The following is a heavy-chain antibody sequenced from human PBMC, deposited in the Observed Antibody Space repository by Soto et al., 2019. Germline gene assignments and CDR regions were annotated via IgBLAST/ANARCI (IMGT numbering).Heavy chain of an antibody. CDR1: GFTFSSYG. Sequence: PGGSLRLSCAASGFTFSSYGMHWVRQAPGKGLEWVAVISYDGSNKYYADSVKGRFTISRDNSKNTLYLQMNSLRAEDTAVYYCAKDLLRVVHYYYYGMDVWGQGTTVTVSS. D-gene: IGHD2-2*01. V-gene: IGHV3-30*18. CDR2: ISYDGSNK. J-gene: IGHJ6*02. CDR3: AKDLLRVVHYYYYGMDV.